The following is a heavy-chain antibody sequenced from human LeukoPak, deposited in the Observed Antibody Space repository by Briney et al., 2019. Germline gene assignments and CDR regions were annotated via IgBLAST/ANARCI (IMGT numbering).Heavy chain of an antibody. Sequence: GGSLRLSCAASGFTLRSYSMSWVRQAPGKGLEWVSSINWGSNHIYYAVAVQGRFTISRDNAKNSLYLQMNSLRAEDTAIYYCARDNSGWSQDYWGQGTLVTVSS. V-gene: IGHV3-21*06. D-gene: IGHD6-19*01. J-gene: IGHJ4*02. CDR3: ARDNSGWSQDY. CDR2: INWGSNHI. CDR1: GFTLRSYS.